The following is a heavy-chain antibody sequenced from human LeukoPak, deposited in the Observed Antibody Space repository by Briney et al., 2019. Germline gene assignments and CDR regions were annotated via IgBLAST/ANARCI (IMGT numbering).Heavy chain of an antibody. CDR2: ISSSSSYI. CDR1: GFTFSSYS. J-gene: IGHJ4*02. D-gene: IGHD4-17*01. CDR3: ARVSATTVTTEGYYFDY. Sequence: GGSLRLSCAASGFTFSSYSMNWVRQAPGKGLEWVSSISSSSSYIYYADSVKGRFTISRDNAKNSLYLQMNSLRAEDTAVYYCARVSATTVTTEGYYFDYWGQGTLVTVSS. V-gene: IGHV3-21*01.